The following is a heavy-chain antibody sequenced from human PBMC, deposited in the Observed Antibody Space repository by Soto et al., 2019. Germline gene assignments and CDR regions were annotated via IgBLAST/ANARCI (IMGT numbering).Heavy chain of an antibody. CDR1: GFTFSSYA. J-gene: IGHJ6*03. D-gene: IGHD6-19*01. V-gene: IGHV3-23*01. CDR2: ISGSGGST. CDR3: AKDGSGAVAFNYYYYYMDV. Sequence: GGSLRLSCAASGFTFSSYAMSWVRQAPGKGLEWVSAISGSGGSTYYADSVKGRFTISRDNSKNTLYLQMNSLRAEDTAVYYCAKDGSGAVAFNYYYYYMDVWGKGTTVTSP.